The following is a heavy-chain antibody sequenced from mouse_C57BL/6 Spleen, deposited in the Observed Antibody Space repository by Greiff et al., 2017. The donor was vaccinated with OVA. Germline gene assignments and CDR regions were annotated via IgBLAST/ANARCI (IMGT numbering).Heavy chain of an antibody. V-gene: IGHV5-17*01. CDR2: ISSGSSTI. Sequence: EVKLVESGGGLVKPGGSLKLSCAASGFTFSDYGMHWVRQAPEKGLEWVAYISSGSSTIYYADTLKGRSTISRDNAKNTLFLQMTSLRSEDTAMYYCTKTAQATLFAYWGQGTLVTVSA. J-gene: IGHJ3*01. CDR3: TKTAQATLFAY. D-gene: IGHD3-2*02. CDR1: GFTFSDYG.